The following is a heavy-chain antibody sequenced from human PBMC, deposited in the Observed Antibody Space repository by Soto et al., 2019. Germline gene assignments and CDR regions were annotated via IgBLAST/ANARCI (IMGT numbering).Heavy chain of an antibody. J-gene: IGHJ4*02. V-gene: IGHV1-18*01. Sequence: QAHLVQSGPEVKKPGASVKVSCKGSGYIFTRYGIAWVRQAPGQGLEWMGWISAHNGNTEYAQKFQGRVTVTRDTSTSTVYLELRSLRSDDTALYYCARGRYGDYWGQGALVTVSS. D-gene: IGHD4-17*01. CDR2: ISAHNGNT. CDR1: GYIFTRYG. CDR3: ARGRYGDY.